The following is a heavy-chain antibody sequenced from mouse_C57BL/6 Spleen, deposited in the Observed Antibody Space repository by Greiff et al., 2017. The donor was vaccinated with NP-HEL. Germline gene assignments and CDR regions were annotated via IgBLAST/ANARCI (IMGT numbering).Heavy chain of an antibody. D-gene: IGHD1-1*01. CDR3: ARPYTTVVATRWYFDV. CDR1: GYTFTSYW. Sequence: QVQLQQSGAELVMPGASVKLSCKASGYTFTSYWMHWVKQRPGQGLEWIGEIDPSDSYTNYNQKFKGKSTLTVDKSSSTAYMQLSSLTSEDSAVYYCARPYTTVVATRWYFDVWGTGTTVTVSS. J-gene: IGHJ1*03. V-gene: IGHV1-69*01. CDR2: IDPSDSYT.